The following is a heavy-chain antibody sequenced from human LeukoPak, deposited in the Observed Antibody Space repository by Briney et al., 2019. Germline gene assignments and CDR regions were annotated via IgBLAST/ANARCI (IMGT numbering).Heavy chain of an antibody. D-gene: IGHD2-2*01. CDR2: ISGSGGST. Sequence: AGGSLRLSCAASGFTFSSYAMSWVRQAPGKGLEWFSAISGSGGSTYYADSVKGRFTISRDNSKNTLYLQMNSLRAEDTAVYYCAKRQIIVVSAFDYWGQGTLVTVSS. V-gene: IGHV3-23*01. CDR1: GFTFSSYA. J-gene: IGHJ4*02. CDR3: AKRQIIVVSAFDY.